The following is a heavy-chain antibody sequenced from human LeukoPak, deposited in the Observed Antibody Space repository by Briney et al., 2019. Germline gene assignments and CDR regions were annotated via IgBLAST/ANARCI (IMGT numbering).Heavy chain of an antibody. V-gene: IGHV5-51*01. CDR3: AKMAGYGGYDSFDY. J-gene: IGHJ4*02. Sequence: GESLKISCKGAGYSSTSYWIAWVRQMPGKGLEWMGIIYPGDSETIYSPSFQGQVTISADKSISTAYLQWSSLKASDTAMYYCAKMAGYGGYDSFDYWGQGTLVTVSS. CDR2: IYPGDSET. CDR1: GYSSTSYW. D-gene: IGHD5-12*01.